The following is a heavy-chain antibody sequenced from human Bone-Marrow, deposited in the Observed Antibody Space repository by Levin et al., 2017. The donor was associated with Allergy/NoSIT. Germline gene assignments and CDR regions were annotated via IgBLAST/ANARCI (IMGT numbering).Heavy chain of an antibody. Sequence: GESLKISCQASGFDFTTYWIGWVRQMPGKGLEWMGIIYGDGDNSETRYSPSFQGQVSMSVDKSISTAYLQWSSLKASDTAMYYCARLHGMASIEFDFWGQGTMITVSS. CDR1: GFDFTTYW. V-gene: IGHV5-51*01. CDR3: ARLHGMASIEFDF. CDR2: IYGDGDNSET. D-gene: IGHD5-24*01. J-gene: IGHJ4*02.